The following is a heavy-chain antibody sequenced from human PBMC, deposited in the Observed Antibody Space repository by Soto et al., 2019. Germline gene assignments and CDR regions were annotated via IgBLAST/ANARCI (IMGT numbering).Heavy chain of an antibody. Sequence: GESLKISCAASGFTFSSDGMHWVGQAPGKGLEWVAVISYDGSNKYYADSVKGRFTISRDNSKNTLYLQMNSLRAEDTAVYYCARPRSVLGYCSSTSCHDAFDIWGQGTMVTVS. V-gene: IGHV3-30*03. CDR3: ARPRSVLGYCSSTSCHDAFDI. CDR2: ISYDGSNK. D-gene: IGHD2-2*01. J-gene: IGHJ3*02. CDR1: GFTFSSDG.